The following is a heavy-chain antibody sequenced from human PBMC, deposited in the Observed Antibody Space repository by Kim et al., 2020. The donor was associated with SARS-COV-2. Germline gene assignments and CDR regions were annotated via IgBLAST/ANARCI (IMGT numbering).Heavy chain of an antibody. J-gene: IGHJ4*02. CDR3: AKDRRWFGELFAPTFDH. V-gene: IGHV3-23*01. Sequence: GGSLRLSCAASGFSFSSYAMNWVRQVPGRGPEWVSGMSASGGSLYYGDSVKGRFSISRDNSLDTLYLQMNNLRAEDTAVYYCAKDRRWFGELFAPTFDHWGQGSLVIVSS. D-gene: IGHD3-10*01. CDR2: MSASGGSL. CDR1: GFSFSSYA.